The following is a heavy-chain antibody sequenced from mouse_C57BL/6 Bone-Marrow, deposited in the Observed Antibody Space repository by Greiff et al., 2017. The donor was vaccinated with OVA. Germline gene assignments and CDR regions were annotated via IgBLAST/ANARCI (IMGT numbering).Heavy chain of an antibody. CDR1: GYAFSSYW. CDR3: ASGGQGFAY. CDR2: IYPGDGDT. V-gene: IGHV1-80*01. D-gene: IGHD3-3*01. Sequence: QVQLKESGAELVKPGASVKISCKASGYAFSSYWMNWVQQRPGKGLEWIGQIYPGDGDTNYNGKFKGKATLTADKSYSTADMQLSSLTSEDSAVYFCASGGQGFAYWGQGTLVTVSA. J-gene: IGHJ3*01.